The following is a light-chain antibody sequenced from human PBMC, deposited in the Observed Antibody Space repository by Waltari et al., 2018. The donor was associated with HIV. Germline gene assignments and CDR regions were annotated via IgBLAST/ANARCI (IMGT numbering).Light chain of an antibody. Sequence: QSVLTQPPSASGTPGQRVNISCSGSNSNIGSKDVYWFQHLPGTAPKLLIYRTNQRRSGVPDRFSGSNSGTSASLAISGLRSDDEADYYCAAWDDTLSSYVFGTGTTVTV. J-gene: IGLJ1*01. CDR2: RTN. CDR3: AAWDDTLSSYV. V-gene: IGLV1-47*01. CDR1: NSNIGSKD.